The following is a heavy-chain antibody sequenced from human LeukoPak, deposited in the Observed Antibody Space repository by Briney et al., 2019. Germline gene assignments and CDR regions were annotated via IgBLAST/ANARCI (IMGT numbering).Heavy chain of an antibody. J-gene: IGHJ5*02. CDR3: ARLLWFGDRRWFDP. V-gene: IGHV4-61*02. CDR2: VYTSGST. Sequence: SETLSLTCTVSGGSISSGSYYWSWVRQPAGKGLEWIGRVYTSGSTNYNPSLKSRVTISVDTSKNQFSLKLSSVTAADTAVYYCARLLWFGDRRWFDPWGQGTLVTVSS. D-gene: IGHD3-10*01. CDR1: GGSISSGSYY.